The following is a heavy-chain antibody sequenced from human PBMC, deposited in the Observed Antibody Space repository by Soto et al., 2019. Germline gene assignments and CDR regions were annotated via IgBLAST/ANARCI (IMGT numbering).Heavy chain of an antibody. V-gene: IGHV4-34*01. CDR1: GGSFSGYY. J-gene: IGHJ6*02. CDR3: AVYCGGDCYPSNYYGMDV. CDR2: INHSGST. Sequence: ETLSLTCAVYGGSFSGYYWSWIRQPPGKGLEWIGEINHSGSTNYNPSLKSRVTISVDTSKNQFSLKLSSVTAADTAVYYCAVYCGGDCYPSNYYGMDVWGQGTTVTVSS. D-gene: IGHD2-21*02.